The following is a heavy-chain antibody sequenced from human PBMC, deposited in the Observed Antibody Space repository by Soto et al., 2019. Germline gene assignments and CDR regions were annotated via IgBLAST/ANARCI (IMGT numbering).Heavy chain of an antibody. CDR1: GFTFRSYG. J-gene: IGHJ6*02. Sequence: QVQLVESGGGVVQPGRSLRLSCAASGFTFRSYGMHWVRQAPGKGLEWVAVISYDGSDRYYADSVKGRFTISRDNSKNTLYLQMNSLRPEDTAVYYCAKVSSDRGYYFYGMDVWGQGTTVTVSS. CDR3: AKVSSDRGYYFYGMDV. V-gene: IGHV3-30*18. CDR2: ISYDGSDR. D-gene: IGHD3-10*01.